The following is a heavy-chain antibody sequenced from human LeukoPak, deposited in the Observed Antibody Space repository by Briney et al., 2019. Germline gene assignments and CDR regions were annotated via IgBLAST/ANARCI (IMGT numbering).Heavy chain of an antibody. CDR2: IGTAGDT. CDR1: GFTFSSYD. J-gene: IGHJ5*02. D-gene: IGHD3-16*01. V-gene: IGHV3-13*01. Sequence: PGGSLRLACAASGFTFSSYDMHWVRQGTGEGLEWASAIGTAGDTYYPGSVRGRFTMSRENAKNSVYLQMNSLRVEDTAVYYCARGLGTRFDPWGQGTLVTVSS. CDR3: ARGLGTRFDP.